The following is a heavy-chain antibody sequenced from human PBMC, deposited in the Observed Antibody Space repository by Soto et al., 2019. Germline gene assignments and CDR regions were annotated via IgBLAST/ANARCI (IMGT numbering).Heavy chain of an antibody. CDR1: GYTFTSYY. CDR3: ASYSSSWYSI. Sequence: QVQLVQSGAEVKKPGASVKVSCKASGYTFTSYYMHWVRQAPGQGLELMGIINPSGGSTSYAQKFQGRVTITRDTSTGTVYMELSSLRSEDTAVYYCASYSSSWYSIWGQGTLVTVSS. CDR2: INPSGGST. V-gene: IGHV1-46*03. J-gene: IGHJ4*02. D-gene: IGHD6-13*01.